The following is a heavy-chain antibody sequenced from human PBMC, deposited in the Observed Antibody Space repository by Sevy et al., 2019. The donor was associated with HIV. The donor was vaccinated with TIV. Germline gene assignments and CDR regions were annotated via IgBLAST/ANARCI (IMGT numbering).Heavy chain of an antibody. CDR2: IYYSGTT. CDR1: DVSISSGTNY. J-gene: IGHJ3*01. D-gene: IGHD6-19*01. CDR3: ARQRGGWYEYDASDV. Sequence: SETLSLTCTVSDVSISSGTNYWGWIRQPPGKGLEWIGSIYYSGTTYYNPSLKSRVTMSADTSMNQFSLNLSSVTVADTAVYYCARQRGGWYEYDASDVWGQGTMVTVSS. V-gene: IGHV4-39*01.